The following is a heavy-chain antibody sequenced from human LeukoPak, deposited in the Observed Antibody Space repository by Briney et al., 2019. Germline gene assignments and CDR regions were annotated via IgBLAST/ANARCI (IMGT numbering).Heavy chain of an antibody. CDR3: ARSELYYGSESYYHIDY. D-gene: IGHD3-10*01. V-gene: IGHV3-30*03. CDR1: GFTFDFNA. Sequence: GGSLRLSSTTFGFTFDFNAMPWVRQAPGKGLEWVAVMSYDGRYRYYADSAKGRFTISRDNSKRTLYLEMSSLRPEDTALYYCARSELYYGSESYYHIDYWGHGTLVTVSS. J-gene: IGHJ4*01. CDR2: MSYDGRYR.